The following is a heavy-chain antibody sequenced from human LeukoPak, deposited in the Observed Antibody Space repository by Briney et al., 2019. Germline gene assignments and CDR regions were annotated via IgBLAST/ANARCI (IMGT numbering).Heavy chain of an antibody. Sequence: GGSLRLSCAASGFTVSSNYMSWVRQAPGKGLEWVSVIYSGGSTYYADSVKGRFTISRDNSKNTLYLQMNSLRAADTGVYYCAKAYYYGSGSYYMGWYYMDVWGKGTTVTVSS. J-gene: IGHJ6*03. CDR3: AKAYYYGSGSYYMGWYYMDV. D-gene: IGHD3-10*01. V-gene: IGHV3-53*05. CDR2: IYSGGST. CDR1: GFTVSSNY.